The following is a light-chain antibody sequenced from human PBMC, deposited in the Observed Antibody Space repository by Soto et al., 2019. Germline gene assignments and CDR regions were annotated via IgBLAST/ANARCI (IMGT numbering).Light chain of an antibody. CDR1: QAISSS. Sequence: DIQMTQSPSSVSAFVGDTVTLTCRASQAISSSLAWYRQKPGKAPNLLMFDASSLQSGVPSRFSGSGSGTDFTLTISGLQPEDFGTYYCQQAASFPITFGQGTRLDI. J-gene: IGKJ5*01. CDR2: DAS. V-gene: IGKV1-12*01. CDR3: QQAASFPIT.